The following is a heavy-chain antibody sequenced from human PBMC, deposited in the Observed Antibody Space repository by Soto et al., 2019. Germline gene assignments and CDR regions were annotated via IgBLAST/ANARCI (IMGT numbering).Heavy chain of an antibody. CDR3: ARRHSSSWPRAFDY. Sequence: QLQLQESGPGLVKPSETLSLTCTVSGGSISSSSYYWGWIRQPPGKGLEWIGSIYYSGSTYYNPSLKSRVTISVDTSKNQFSLKLSSVTAADTAVYYCARRHSSSWPRAFDYWGQGTLVTVSS. J-gene: IGHJ4*02. CDR2: IYYSGST. D-gene: IGHD6-13*01. V-gene: IGHV4-39*01. CDR1: GGSISSSSYY.